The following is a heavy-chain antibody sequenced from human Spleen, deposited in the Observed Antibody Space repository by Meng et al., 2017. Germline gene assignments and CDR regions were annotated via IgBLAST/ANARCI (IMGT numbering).Heavy chain of an antibody. D-gene: IGHD3-22*01. J-gene: IGHJ1*01. V-gene: IGHV2-26*01. CDR3: ARITGYYDSSGYRVPGTEYFQH. CDR2: IFSNDEK. Sequence: SGPTLVKPTETLTLPCTVSGFSLSTTIMRVSWIRQPPGKALEWLAHIFSNDEKSYSTSLKSRLTISKDTSKSQVVLTMTNMDPVDTATYYCARITGYYDSSGYRVPGTEYFQHWGQGTLVTVSS. CDR1: GFSLSTTIMR.